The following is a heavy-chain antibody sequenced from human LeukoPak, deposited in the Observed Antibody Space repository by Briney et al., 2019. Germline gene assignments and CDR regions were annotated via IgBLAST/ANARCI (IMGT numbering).Heavy chain of an antibody. CDR2: IYYSGST. CDR1: GGSISSSSYY. J-gene: IGHJ5*02. Sequence: SETLSLTCTVSGGSISSSSYYWGRIRQPPGKGLEWIGSIYYSGSTYYNPSLKSRVTISVDTSKNQFSLKLSSVTAADTAVYYCARQRRRFLDWLLLANWFDPWGQGTLVTVSS. V-gene: IGHV4-39*01. CDR3: ARQRRRFLDWLLLANWFDP. D-gene: IGHD3/OR15-3a*01.